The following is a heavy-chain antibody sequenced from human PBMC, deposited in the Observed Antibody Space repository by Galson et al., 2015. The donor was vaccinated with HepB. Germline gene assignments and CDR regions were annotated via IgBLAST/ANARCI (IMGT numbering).Heavy chain of an antibody. V-gene: IGHV3-21*01. J-gene: IGHJ4*02. CDR2: IRSSSSYI. D-gene: IGHD1-26*01. CDR3: AREDYSGNYYGDYYFDY. Sequence: SLRLSCAASGFSFSSYTMNWVRQAPGKGLEWVSSIRSSSSYIYYADSVKGRFAISRDNAKDSVYPRMNSLRAEDTAVYYCAREDYSGNYYGDYYFDYWGQGTLSPSPQ. CDR1: GFSFSSYT.